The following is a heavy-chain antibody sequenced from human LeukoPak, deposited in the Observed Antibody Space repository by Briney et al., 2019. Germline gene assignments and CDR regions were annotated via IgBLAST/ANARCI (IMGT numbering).Heavy chain of an antibody. CDR2: INGAWSTT. D-gene: IGHD6-25*01. CDR3: ASPYSSGL. Sequence: GGSLRLSCAASGFTFSNYWMHWVRQAPGKGLLWVSGINGAWSTTKYEDSVTRRFPVSRDNAKNTLYLQMNSLRAEDTAVYYCASPYSSGLWGQGTLVTVSS. V-gene: IGHV3-74*03. CDR1: GFTFSNYW. J-gene: IGHJ1*01.